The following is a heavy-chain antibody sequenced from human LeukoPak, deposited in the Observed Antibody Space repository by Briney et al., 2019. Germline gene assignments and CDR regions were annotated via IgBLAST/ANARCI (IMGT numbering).Heavy chain of an antibody. D-gene: IGHD2-2*01. CDR2: INTHGNIT. CDR1: GFTVSSHY. Sequence: PGGSLRLSCAASGFTVSSHYKTWVRQAPGKGLEWVSRINTHGNITSYADSVKGRFTISRDNAKTTLYLQMNSLRAEDTAVYYCTTSRTFDYWGQGTLVTVSS. CDR3: TTSRTFDY. J-gene: IGHJ4*02. V-gene: IGHV3-74*01.